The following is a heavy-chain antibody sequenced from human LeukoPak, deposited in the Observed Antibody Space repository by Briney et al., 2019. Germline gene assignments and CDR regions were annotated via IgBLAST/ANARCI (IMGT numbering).Heavy chain of an antibody. D-gene: IGHD6-6*01. CDR1: GGSISSSSYY. CDR2: IYYSGST. CDR3: ARLGLAARPLTPTDY. J-gene: IGHJ4*02. Sequence: SETLSLTCTVSGGSISSSSYYWGWIRQPPGKGLEWIGSIYYSGSTYYNPSLKSRVTISVDTSKNQFSLKLSSVTAADTAVYYCARLGLAARPLTPTDYWGQGTLVTVSS. V-gene: IGHV4-39*01.